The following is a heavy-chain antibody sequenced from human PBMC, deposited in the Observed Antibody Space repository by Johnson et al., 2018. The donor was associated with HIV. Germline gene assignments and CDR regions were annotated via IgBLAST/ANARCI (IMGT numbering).Heavy chain of an antibody. D-gene: IGHD3-22*01. V-gene: IGHV3-13*05. CDR2: KGIAGDP. CDR3: VRGIVVRLGAFDI. CDR1: GFTFSMYD. J-gene: IGHJ3*02. Sequence: VQLVESGGGLVQPGGSLRLSCAASGFTFSMYDIHWVRQTTGKGLEWVSGKGIAGDPYFKDSVKGGFTISRENAKKSLYLQMNNLRAVDTAVYYCVRGIVVRLGAFDIWGQGTTVTVSS.